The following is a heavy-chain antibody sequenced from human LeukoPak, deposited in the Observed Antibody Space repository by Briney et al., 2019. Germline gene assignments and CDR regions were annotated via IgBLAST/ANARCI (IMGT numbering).Heavy chain of an antibody. CDR3: ARVSYSGSYSAFDY. CDR2: IYTSGST. D-gene: IGHD1-26*01. J-gene: IGHJ4*02. Sequence: SQTLSLTCTVSGGSISSGSYYWSWIRQPAGKGLEWIGRIYTSGSTNYNPSLKSRVTISVDTSKNQFSLKLSSVTAADTAVYYCARVSYSGSYSAFDYWGQGTLVTVSS. V-gene: IGHV4-61*02. CDR1: GGSISSGSYY.